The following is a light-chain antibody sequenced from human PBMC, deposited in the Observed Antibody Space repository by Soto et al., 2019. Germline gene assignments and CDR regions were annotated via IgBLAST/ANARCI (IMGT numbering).Light chain of an antibody. CDR1: QSISSW. J-gene: IGKJ1*01. CDR3: QQYNSYWT. V-gene: IGKV1-5*03. CDR2: KAS. Sequence: QITPSPSPLSASVGDRVTITFRASQSISSWLAWYQQKPGKAPKLLIYKASSLESGVPSRFSGSGSGTEFTLTISSLQPDDFATYYCQQYNSYWTFGQGTKVDIK.